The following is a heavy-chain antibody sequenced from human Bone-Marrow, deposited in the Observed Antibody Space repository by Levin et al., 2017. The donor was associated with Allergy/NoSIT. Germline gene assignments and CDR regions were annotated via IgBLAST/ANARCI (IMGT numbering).Heavy chain of an antibody. J-gene: IGHJ3*01. D-gene: IGHD7-27*01. CDR3: AKDRNWGSSDFFDV. CDR1: GFTFNPYA. V-gene: IGHV3-23*01. CDR2: VIKSGDTT. Sequence: GSVKVSCAASGFTFNPYAMSWVRQAPGKGLEWVSAVIKSGDTTFYADSVKGRFTISRDNSRNTVHLQMRSLTVEDTAIYYCAKDRNWGSSDFFDVWGQGTMVTVSS.